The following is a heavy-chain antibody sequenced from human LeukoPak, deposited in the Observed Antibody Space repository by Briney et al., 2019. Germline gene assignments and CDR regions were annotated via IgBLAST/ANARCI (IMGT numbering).Heavy chain of an antibody. D-gene: IGHD2-21*01. Sequence: GGSLRLSCAASGFIFNKAWMNWVRQAPGKGPGWVGRIKSSNDGGTTDYASPVEGRFIITRDDSKNTIYLQMNRLIIDDTAIYYCTPVMVEDRGFWGQGTLVTVPS. J-gene: IGHJ4*02. CDR3: TPVMVEDRGF. CDR1: GFIFNKAW. CDR2: IKSSNDGGTT. V-gene: IGHV3-15*01.